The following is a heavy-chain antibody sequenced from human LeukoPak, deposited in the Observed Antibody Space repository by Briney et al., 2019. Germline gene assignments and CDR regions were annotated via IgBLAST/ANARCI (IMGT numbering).Heavy chain of an antibody. CDR3: ARGHYDMDV. CDR1: GLTLSRHW. J-gene: IGHJ6*02. Sequence: GGSLRLSCAASGLTLSRHWMSWVRQAPGKGLEWVANINEDGSQKHHVDSVKGRFSISRDNAKSSLNLQMNSLRAEDTAVYYCARGHYDMDVWGQGTPVTVSS. CDR2: INEDGSQK. V-gene: IGHV3-7*05.